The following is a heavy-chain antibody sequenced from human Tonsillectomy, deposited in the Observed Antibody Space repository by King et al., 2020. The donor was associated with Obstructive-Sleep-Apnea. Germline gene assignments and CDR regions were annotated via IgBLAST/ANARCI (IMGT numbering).Heavy chain of an antibody. Sequence: QMPLQESGPGLVKPSETLSLTCTVSGYSISSGYYWGWIRQPPGKGLEWIGSIYHSGSTYYNPSLKSRVTISVDTSKNQFSLKLSSVTAADTAVYYCARPYVGGWFDPWGQGTLVTVSS. CDR2: IYHSGST. J-gene: IGHJ5*02. CDR1: GYSISSGYY. CDR3: ARPYVGGWFDP. V-gene: IGHV4-38-2*02. D-gene: IGHD3-16*01.